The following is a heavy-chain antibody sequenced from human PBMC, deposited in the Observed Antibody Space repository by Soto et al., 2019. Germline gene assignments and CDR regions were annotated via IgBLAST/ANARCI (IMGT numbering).Heavy chain of an antibody. CDR3: ARVPRDIVVVPAAIFYY. J-gene: IGHJ4*02. CDR1: GYTFTSYG. CDR2: ISAYNGNT. D-gene: IGHD2-2*01. Sequence: ASVKVSCTDSGYTFTSYGISWVRQAPGQGLEWMGWISAYNGNTNYAQKLQGRVTMTTDTSTSTAYMELRSLRSDDTAVYYCARVPRDIVVVPAAIFYYWGQGTLVTVSS. V-gene: IGHV1-18*01.